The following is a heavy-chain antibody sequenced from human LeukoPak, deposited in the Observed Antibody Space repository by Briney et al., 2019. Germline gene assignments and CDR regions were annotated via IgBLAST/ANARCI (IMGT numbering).Heavy chain of an antibody. J-gene: IGHJ6*02. D-gene: IGHD2-2*01. Sequence: SETLSLTCTVSGGSLSNYSWGWIRPPPGDGLEWIGYIYYSGRPTYNTSLKGLVAISVDTSKNQFSLNLSSVTATDTAMYYCARTGYCSRISCYPYYYGMDVWGQGTTVTVSS. CDR3: ARTGYCSRISCYPYYYGMDV. CDR2: IYYSGRP. V-gene: IGHV4-59*13. CDR1: GGSLSNYS.